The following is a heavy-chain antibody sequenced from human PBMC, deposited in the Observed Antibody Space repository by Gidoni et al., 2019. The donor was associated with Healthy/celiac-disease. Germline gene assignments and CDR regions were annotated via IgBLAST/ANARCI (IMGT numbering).Heavy chain of an antibody. D-gene: IGHD5-18*01. Sequence: GFSLRLSCAASGFTFSSYWMSWVRQAPGTGLEWVANIKQDGSEKYYVDSVKGRFTISRDNAKNSLYLQMNSLRAEDTAVYYCARESKGYSYGYFDYWGQGTLVTVSS. CDR2: IKQDGSEK. CDR3: ARESKGYSYGYFDY. CDR1: GFTFSSYW. J-gene: IGHJ4*02. V-gene: IGHV3-7*01.